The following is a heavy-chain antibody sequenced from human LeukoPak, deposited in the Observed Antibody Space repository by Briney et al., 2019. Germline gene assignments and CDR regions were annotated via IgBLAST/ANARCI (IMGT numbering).Heavy chain of an antibody. CDR3: TTLDFDY. V-gene: IGHV3-73*01. Sequence: GGSLKLSCAASGFTFSGSDMHWVRQASGKGLEWVGRIRNKANSYATAYAASVKGRFTISRDDSKNTAYLQMNSLKTEDTALYYCTTLDFDYWGQGTLVTVSS. CDR2: IRNKANSYAT. CDR1: GFTFSGSD. J-gene: IGHJ4*02.